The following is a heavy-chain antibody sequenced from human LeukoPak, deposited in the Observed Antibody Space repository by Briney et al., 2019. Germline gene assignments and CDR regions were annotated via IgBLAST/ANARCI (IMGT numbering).Heavy chain of an antibody. CDR3: ARLKVVPAAILFWFDP. CDR2: IYPGDSDT. J-gene: IGHJ5*02. CDR1: GYSFTSYW. Sequence: GESLKISCKGSGYSFTSYWIGWVRQMPGKGLEWMGIIYPGDSDTRYSPSFQGQVTISADKSTSTAYLQWSSLKASDTAMYYCARLKVVPAAILFWFDPWGQGTLVTVSS. V-gene: IGHV5-51*01. D-gene: IGHD2-2*02.